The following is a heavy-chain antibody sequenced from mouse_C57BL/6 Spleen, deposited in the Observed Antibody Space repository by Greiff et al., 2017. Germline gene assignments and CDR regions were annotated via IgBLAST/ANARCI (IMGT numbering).Heavy chain of an antibody. V-gene: IGHV6-6*01. CDR3: TLPYGSSYWYFDV. Sequence: EVQLQESGGGLVQPGGSMKLSCAASGFTFSDAWMDWVRQSPEKGLEWVAEIRNKANNHATYYAESVKGRFTISRDDSKSSVYLQMNSLRAEDTGIYYCTLPYGSSYWYFDVWGTGTTVTVSS. CDR1: GFTFSDAW. CDR2: IRNKANNHAT. D-gene: IGHD1-1*01. J-gene: IGHJ1*03.